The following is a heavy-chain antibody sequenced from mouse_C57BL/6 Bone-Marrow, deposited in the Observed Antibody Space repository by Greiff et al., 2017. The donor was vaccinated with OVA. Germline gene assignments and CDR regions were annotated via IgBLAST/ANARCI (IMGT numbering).Heavy chain of an antibody. D-gene: IGHD2-12*01. CDR3: AGEVLYGFDY. Sequence: QVQLQQSGAELVRPGASVKLSCKASGYTFTDYYINWVKQRPGQGLEWIARIYPGSGNTYYNEKFKGKATLTAEKSSSTAYMQLSSLTSEDSAVYFCAGEVLYGFDYWGQGTTLTVSS. CDR2: IYPGSGNT. V-gene: IGHV1-76*01. J-gene: IGHJ2*01. CDR1: GYTFTDYY.